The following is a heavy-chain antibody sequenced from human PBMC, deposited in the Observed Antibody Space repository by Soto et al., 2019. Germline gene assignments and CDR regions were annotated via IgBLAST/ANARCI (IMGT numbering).Heavy chain of an antibody. J-gene: IGHJ6*02. CDR1: GGTFSSYA. V-gene: IGHV1-69*12. CDR2: IIPIFGTA. D-gene: IGHD5-12*01. Sequence: QVQLVQSGAEVKKPGSSVKVSCEASGGTFSSYAISWVRQAPGQGLEWMGGIIPIFGTANYAQKFQGRVTITADESTSTAYMELSSLRSEDTAVYYCARDQWGRDGYNYVGMDVWGQGTTVTVSS. CDR3: ARDQWGRDGYNYVGMDV.